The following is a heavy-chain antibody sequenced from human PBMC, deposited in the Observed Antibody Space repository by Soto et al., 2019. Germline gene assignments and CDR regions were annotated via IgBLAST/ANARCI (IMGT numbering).Heavy chain of an antibody. V-gene: IGHV3-53*02. CDR2: NRGGTT. Sequence: DVRLVETGGGLIQPGGSLRLSCAASGFSVSGDYMNWVRQGPGKGLEWVSVNRGGTTYYADSMRGRFTISRDDSENTLXLQMNSLRAEDTAVYYCARATEWNALDIWGQGTMVTVSS. CDR1: GFSVSGDY. D-gene: IGHD3-3*01. CDR3: ARATEWNALDI. J-gene: IGHJ3*02.